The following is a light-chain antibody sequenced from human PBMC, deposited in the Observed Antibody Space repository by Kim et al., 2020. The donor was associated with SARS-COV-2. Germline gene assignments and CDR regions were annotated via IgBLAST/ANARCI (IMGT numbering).Light chain of an antibody. CDR3: QQYGSTPPWT. V-gene: IGKV3-20*01. CDR2: GAS. CDR1: QSVSSSY. J-gene: IGKJ1*01. Sequence: DIVLTQSPGTLSLSPAERATLSCRASQSVSSSYLAWYQQKPGQAPRLLIYGASSRATGIPDRLSGSGSATDFTLTISRLEPEDFAVYYCQQYGSTPPWTFGQGTKVDIK.